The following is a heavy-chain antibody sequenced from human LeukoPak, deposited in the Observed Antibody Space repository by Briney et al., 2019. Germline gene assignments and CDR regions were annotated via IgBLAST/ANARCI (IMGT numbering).Heavy chain of an antibody. CDR3: ATFSYAGNAGGSVGY. D-gene: IGHD4-23*01. J-gene: IGHJ4*02. CDR2: FYRGGDT. Sequence: GGSLRLSCAVSGFTVSSNYMTWVRQAPGKGLEWVSVFYRGGDTYYADSVQGRFTISRDTSKNTVGLQMNSLRSEDAAVYYCATFSYAGNAGGSVGYWGQGTLVSVSS. CDR1: GFTVSSNY. V-gene: IGHV3-53*01.